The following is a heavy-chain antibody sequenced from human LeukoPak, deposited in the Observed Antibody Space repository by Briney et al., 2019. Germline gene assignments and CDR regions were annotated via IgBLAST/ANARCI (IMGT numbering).Heavy chain of an antibody. CDR2: IYHSGST. D-gene: IGHD3-22*01. CDR1: GGSISSGGYS. V-gene: IGHV4-30-2*01. Sequence: SETLSLTCAVSGGSISSGGYSWSWIRQPPGKGLEWIGYIYHSGSTNYNPSLKSRVTTSVDKSKNQFSLKLSSVTAADTAVYYCARGYYYDSSGYTPPHFDYWGQGTLVTVSS. J-gene: IGHJ4*02. CDR3: ARGYYYDSSGYTPPHFDY.